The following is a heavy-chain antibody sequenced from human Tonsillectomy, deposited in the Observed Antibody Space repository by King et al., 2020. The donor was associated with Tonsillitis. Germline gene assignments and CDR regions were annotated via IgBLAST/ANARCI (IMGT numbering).Heavy chain of an antibody. CDR2: ISYDGSNK. J-gene: IGHJ4*02. CDR3: AKLQYNDFWSGYPYFDY. CDR1: GFTFSSYG. D-gene: IGHD3-3*01. V-gene: IGHV3-30*18. Sequence: QLVQSGGGVVQPGRSLRLSCAASGFTFSSYGMHWVRQAPGKGLEWVAVISYDGSNKYYADSVKGRFTISRDNSKNTLYLQMNSLRAEDTAVYYCAKLQYNDFWSGYPYFDYWGQGTLVTVSS.